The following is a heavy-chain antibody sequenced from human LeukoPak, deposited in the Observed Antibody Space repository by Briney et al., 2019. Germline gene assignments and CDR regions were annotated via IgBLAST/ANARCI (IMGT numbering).Heavy chain of an antibody. CDR1: GASFSSYY. J-gene: IGHJ5*02. CDR3: ARHRYYHDSSGYYYQP. V-gene: IGHV4-59*01. Sequence: SETLSLTCTVSGASFSSYYWSWIRQPPGKGLEWIGYIYYSGSTNYNPSLKSRVTISVDTSKNQFSLRLSSVAAADTAVYYCARHRYYHDSSGYYYQPWGQGTLVTVSP. D-gene: IGHD3-22*01. CDR2: IYYSGST.